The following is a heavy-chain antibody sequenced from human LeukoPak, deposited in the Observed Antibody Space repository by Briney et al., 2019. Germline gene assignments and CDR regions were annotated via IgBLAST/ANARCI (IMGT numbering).Heavy chain of an antibody. Sequence: GGSLRLSCAASGFTVSSNYMSWVRQAPGKGLEWVSVIYSGGSTCYADSVKGRFTISRDNSKNTLYLQMNSLRAEDTAVYYCAREIWAGTNYYYGMDVWGQGTTVTVSS. CDR2: IYSGGST. J-gene: IGHJ6*02. CDR1: GFTVSSNY. CDR3: AREIWAGTNYYYGMDV. D-gene: IGHD6-19*01. V-gene: IGHV3-66*01.